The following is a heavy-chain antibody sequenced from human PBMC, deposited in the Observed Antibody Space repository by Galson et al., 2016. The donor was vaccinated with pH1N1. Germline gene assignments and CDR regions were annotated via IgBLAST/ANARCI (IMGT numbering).Heavy chain of an antibody. J-gene: IGHJ4*02. D-gene: IGHD1/OR15-1a*01. CDR2: ITGSGDST. Sequence: SLRLSCAASEFTFTNYAMTWVRQAPGKGLEWVSSITGSGDSTFYADSVKGRFTISKDNSKNTLYLQMNSLRVEDTAMYYCARGAITTPVLDYWGQGTLVTVSS. CDR3: ARGAITTPVLDY. CDR1: EFTFTNYA. V-gene: IGHV3-23*01.